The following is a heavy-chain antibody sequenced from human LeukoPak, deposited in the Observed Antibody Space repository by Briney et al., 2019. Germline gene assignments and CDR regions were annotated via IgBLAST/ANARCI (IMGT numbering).Heavy chain of an antibody. CDR2: INPNSGGT. Sequence: ASVKVSCKASGYTFTGYYMHWVRQAPGQGLEWMGWINPNSGGTNYAQKFQGRVTMTRDTSISTAYMELSRLRSDDTAVYYCARMQYDYVWGGDLGWFDPWGQGTLVTVSS. D-gene: IGHD3-16*01. J-gene: IGHJ5*02. CDR1: GYTFTGYY. V-gene: IGHV1-2*02. CDR3: ARMQYDYVWGGDLGWFDP.